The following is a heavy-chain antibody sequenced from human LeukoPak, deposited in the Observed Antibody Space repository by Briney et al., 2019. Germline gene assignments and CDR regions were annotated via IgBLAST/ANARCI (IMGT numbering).Heavy chain of an antibody. V-gene: IGHV3-20*04. J-gene: IGHJ4*02. CDR3: ARALYSYGSSYFDY. CDR1: GFTFDDYG. D-gene: IGHD5-18*01. Sequence: GGSLRLSCAASGFTFDDYGMSWVRQAPGKGLEWVSRINSNGGSTRYADSVKGRFTISRDNAKNSLYLQMNSLRGEDTALYYCARALYSYGSSYFDYWGQGTLVTVSS. CDR2: INSNGGST.